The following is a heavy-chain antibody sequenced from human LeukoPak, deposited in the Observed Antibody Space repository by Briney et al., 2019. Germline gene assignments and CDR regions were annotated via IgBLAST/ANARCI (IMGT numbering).Heavy chain of an antibody. J-gene: IGHJ3*02. Sequence: GGSLRLSCAASGFAFSSYWMHWVRQAPGKGLVWVSRIDNGGSSTTYADSVKGRFTISRDNDKNTLYLQMNSLRAEDTAVYYCAGVIYYTSDAFDIWGRGTMVTVSS. V-gene: IGHV3-74*03. CDR1: GFAFSSYW. D-gene: IGHD3-22*01. CDR3: AGVIYYTSDAFDI. CDR2: IDNGGSST.